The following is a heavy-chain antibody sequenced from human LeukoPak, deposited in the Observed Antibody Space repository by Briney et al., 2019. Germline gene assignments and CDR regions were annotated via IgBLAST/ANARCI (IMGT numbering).Heavy chain of an antibody. Sequence: KPGGSLRLSCAASGFTFSYYTMNWVPQAPGKGLEWVSSISSSSSYIYYADSVKGRFTISTDNAKNSLYLQMNSLRAEDTAVYHCARDRGTGKPGTFDIWGQGTMVTVSS. J-gene: IGHJ3*02. CDR1: GFTFSYYT. V-gene: IGHV3-21*01. D-gene: IGHD1-1*01. CDR3: ARDRGTGKPGTFDI. CDR2: ISSSSSYI.